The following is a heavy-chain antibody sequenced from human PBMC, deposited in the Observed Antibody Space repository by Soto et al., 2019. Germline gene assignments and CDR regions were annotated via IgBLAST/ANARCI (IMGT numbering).Heavy chain of an antibody. V-gene: IGHV3-11*01. CDR2: ISGSGTTE. D-gene: IGHD2-2*01. J-gene: IGHJ3*01. CDR1: GFTFSQYY. Sequence: AGGSLRLSCAASGFTFSQYYMTWIRQGPGKGLEWVSSISGSGTTEYYAGSVKGRFTVSRDNANNSVHLQMDTLRAEDSALYLCVRQTRGRHDVFDVWGRGTMVTVSS. CDR3: VRQTRGRHDVFDV.